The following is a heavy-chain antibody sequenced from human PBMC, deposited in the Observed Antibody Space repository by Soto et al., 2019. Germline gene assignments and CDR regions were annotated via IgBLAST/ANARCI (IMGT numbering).Heavy chain of an antibody. CDR3: ASLQVAVAGTSR. D-gene: IGHD6-19*01. Sequence: QVQLVQSGAEVKKPGSSVKVSCKASGGTFSSYTISWVRQAPGQGLEWMGRIIPILGIANYAQKFQGRVTIXAXXSTSTAYMELSSLRSEDTAVYYCASLQVAVAGTSRWGQGTLVTVSS. J-gene: IGHJ4*02. V-gene: IGHV1-69*02. CDR2: IIPILGIA. CDR1: GGTFSSYT.